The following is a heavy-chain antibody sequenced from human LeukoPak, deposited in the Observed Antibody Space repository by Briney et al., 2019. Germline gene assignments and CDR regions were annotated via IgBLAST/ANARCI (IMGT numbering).Heavy chain of an antibody. V-gene: IGHV4-30-2*02. D-gene: IGHD3-10*01. CDR2: IYHSGST. CDR3: ARSRVFDY. CDR1: GGSISSGGYS. Sequence: PSETLSLTCAVSGGSISSGGYSWSWIRQPPGKGLEWIGYIYHSGSTYYNPSLKSRVTISVDTSKNQFSLRLSSVTAADTAVYYCARSRVFDYWGQGTLVTVSS. J-gene: IGHJ4*02.